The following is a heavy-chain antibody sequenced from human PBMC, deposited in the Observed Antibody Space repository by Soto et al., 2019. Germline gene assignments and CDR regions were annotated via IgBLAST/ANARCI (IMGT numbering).Heavy chain of an antibody. CDR1: GDSIIGIYH. CDR2: IFHTGTT. CDR3: ARDSGRGWPYCYYYYGMDV. V-gene: IGHV4-38-2*02. D-gene: IGHD3-10*01. Sequence: SETLSLTCAVSGDSIIGIYHWAWIRQPPGRSLEWIASIFHTGTTYYTPSLKSRVTISVDTSKNQFSLRLSSVTAADSAVYYCARDSGRGWPYCYYYYGMDVWGQGTTVTVSS. J-gene: IGHJ6*02.